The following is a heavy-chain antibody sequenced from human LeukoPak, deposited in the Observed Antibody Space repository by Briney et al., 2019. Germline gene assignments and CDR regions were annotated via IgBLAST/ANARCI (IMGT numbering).Heavy chain of an antibody. J-gene: IGHJ4*02. CDR1: GFTFSSYS. Sequence: GGSLRLSCAASGFTFSSYSMHWVRQAPGKGLEWVAVISYDVSNKDYADSVKGRFTISRDNSKNTLYLQVNSLRAEDTAVYYCARDATYYFDYWGQGTLVTVSS. CDR3: ARDATYYFDY. CDR2: ISYDVSNK. V-gene: IGHV3-30-3*01.